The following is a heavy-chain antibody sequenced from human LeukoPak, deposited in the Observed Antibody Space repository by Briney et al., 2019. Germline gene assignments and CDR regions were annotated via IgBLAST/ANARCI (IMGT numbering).Heavy chain of an antibody. D-gene: IGHD6-19*01. CDR3: AKAIIAVAGTQYFQH. J-gene: IGHJ1*01. CDR1: GFTFSSYA. CDR2: ISSNGGST. Sequence: PGGSLRLSCAASGFTFSSYAMHWVRQAPGKGLEYVSAISSNGGSTYYANSVKGRFTISRDNSKNTLYLQMNSLRAEDTAVYYCAKAIIAVAGTQYFQHWGQGTLVTVSS. V-gene: IGHV3-64*01.